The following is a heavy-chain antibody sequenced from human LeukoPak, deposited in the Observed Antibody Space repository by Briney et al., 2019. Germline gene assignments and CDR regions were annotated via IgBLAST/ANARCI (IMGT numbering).Heavy chain of an antibody. CDR1: GYTFTNYF. V-gene: IGHV1-46*01. Sequence: ASVKVSCTASGYTFTNYFMHWVRQAPGQGLEWMGIINPSGGSTSYAQKFQGRVTMTRDTSTNIVYMELSSLRSEDTAVYYCARDPPNCSSTSCYGSGAFDIWGQGTMVTVSS. J-gene: IGHJ3*02. D-gene: IGHD2-2*01. CDR3: ARDPPNCSSTSCYGSGAFDI. CDR2: INPSGGST.